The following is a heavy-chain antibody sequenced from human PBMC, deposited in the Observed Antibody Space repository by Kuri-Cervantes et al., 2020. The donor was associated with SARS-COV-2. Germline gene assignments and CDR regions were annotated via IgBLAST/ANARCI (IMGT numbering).Heavy chain of an antibody. CDR2: IKQDGSEK. V-gene: IGHV3-7*01. Sequence: GGSLRLACAASGFTFSSYWMGWVRQAPGKGLEWVANIKQDGSEKYYVDSVKGRFTISRENAKNSLYLQMNSLRAEDTAVYYCARWGVYYFDYWGQGTLVTVSS. J-gene: IGHJ4*02. D-gene: IGHD3-16*01. CDR1: GFTFSSYW. CDR3: ARWGVYYFDY.